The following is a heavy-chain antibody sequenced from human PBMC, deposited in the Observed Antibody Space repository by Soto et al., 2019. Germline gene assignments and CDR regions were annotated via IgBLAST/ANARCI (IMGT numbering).Heavy chain of an antibody. CDR3: AADPSGYGEYWFDP. D-gene: IGHD4-17*01. CDR2: IVVGSGNT. CDR1: GFTFTSSA. Sequence: ASVKVSCKASGFTFTSSAVQWVRQARGQRLEWIGWIVVGSGNTNYAQKFQERVTITRDMSTSTAYMELSSLRSEDTAVYYCAADPSGYGEYWFDPWGQGTLVTVSS. V-gene: IGHV1-58*01. J-gene: IGHJ5*02.